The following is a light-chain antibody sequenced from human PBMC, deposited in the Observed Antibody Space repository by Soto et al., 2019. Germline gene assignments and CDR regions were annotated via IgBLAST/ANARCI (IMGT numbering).Light chain of an antibody. CDR2: DVY. Sequence: AIQLTQSPSSLSASVGDRVTITCRASQGISSALAWYQQSPGKAPKLLLYDVYSCERGVPTRFSGSGTGTDFTLTISSLQPEDFATYYCQQYNSYPFTFGPGTKVDVK. V-gene: IGKV1-13*02. J-gene: IGKJ3*01. CDR1: QGISSA. CDR3: QQYNSYPFT.